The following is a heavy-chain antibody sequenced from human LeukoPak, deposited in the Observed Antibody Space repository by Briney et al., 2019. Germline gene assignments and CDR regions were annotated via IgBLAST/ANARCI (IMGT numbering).Heavy chain of an antibody. CDR1: GVSFSGYY. Sequence: KASETLSLTCAVYGVSFSGYYLSWVRQPPGKGLEWIGEINHSGSTNYNPSLKSRVTISVDTSKNQFSLKLSSVTAADTAVYYCARGRRPVVAGYYDSSGYSAFIDYWGQGTLVTVSS. J-gene: IGHJ4*02. CDR2: INHSGST. CDR3: ARGRRPVVAGYYDSSGYSAFIDY. D-gene: IGHD3-22*01. V-gene: IGHV4-34*01.